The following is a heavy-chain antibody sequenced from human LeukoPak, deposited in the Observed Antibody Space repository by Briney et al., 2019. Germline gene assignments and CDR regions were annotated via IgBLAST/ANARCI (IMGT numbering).Heavy chain of an antibody. CDR1: GYMVVDLS. CDR2: FDPAEKTT. CDR3: ATDLHNLVRGDGPGRGF. Sequence: ASVKVSCKVSGYMVVDLSIHWVRQAPGKGLEWMGGFDPAEKTTMYAQKFQGRVSMTEDTSTDTAYMELSGLRSENTATYYCATDLHNLVRGDGPGRGFWGQGTLVIVS. J-gene: IGHJ4*02. V-gene: IGHV1-24*01. D-gene: IGHD1-26*01.